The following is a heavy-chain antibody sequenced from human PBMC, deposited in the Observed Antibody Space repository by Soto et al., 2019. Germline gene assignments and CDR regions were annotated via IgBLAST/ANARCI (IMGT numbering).Heavy chain of an antibody. Sequence: EASVKVSCKASGFTSTSSAFQWVRQARGQRLEWIGWIAVGSGYTNYAQRFQDRVTLTRDMSTATTYMELGRLTSEDTAIYYCAADATAWQQMVPSDYWGQGTLVTVSS. CDR2: IAVGSGYT. J-gene: IGHJ4*02. V-gene: IGHV1-58*01. CDR1: GFTSTSSA. D-gene: IGHD2-8*01. CDR3: AADATAWQQMVPSDY.